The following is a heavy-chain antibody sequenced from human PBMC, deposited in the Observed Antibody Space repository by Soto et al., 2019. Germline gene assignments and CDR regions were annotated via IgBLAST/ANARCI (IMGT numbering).Heavy chain of an antibody. J-gene: IGHJ5*02. Sequence: SGPTLVNPTQTLTLTCTFSGFSLSTSGVGVGWIRQPPGKALEWLALIYWDDDKRYSPSLKSRLTITKDTSKNQVVLTMTNMDPVDTATYYCAHRGYCSGGSCYGHWFDPWGQGTLVTVS. V-gene: IGHV2-5*02. CDR1: GFSLSTSGVG. D-gene: IGHD2-15*01. CDR3: AHRGYCSGGSCYGHWFDP. CDR2: IYWDDDK.